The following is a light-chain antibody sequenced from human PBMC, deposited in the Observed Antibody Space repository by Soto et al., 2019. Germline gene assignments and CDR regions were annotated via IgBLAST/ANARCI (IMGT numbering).Light chain of an antibody. J-gene: IGKJ2*01. Sequence: EIVMTQSPATLAVSPGERAALSCRASQSVSSNVAWYQQKPGQAPRLLIYGASSRATGTPARFSGSGSGTEFTLSINGLQSEDFAVYYCQQYNNWPYTFGLGTKLEMK. CDR3: QQYNNWPYT. CDR1: QSVSSN. V-gene: IGKV3-15*01. CDR2: GAS.